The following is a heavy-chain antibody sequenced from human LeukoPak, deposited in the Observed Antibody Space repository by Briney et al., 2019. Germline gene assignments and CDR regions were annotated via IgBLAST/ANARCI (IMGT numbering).Heavy chain of an antibody. Sequence: GGSLRLSCAASGFTFSSYAMSWVRQAPGKGLEWVSAISGSGGSTYYADSVKGRFTISRDNSKNTLYLQMNSLRAEDTAVYYCAKDRLHGFRGGSSLNDAFDIGAKGKMAPV. J-gene: IGHJ3*02. CDR2: ISGSGGST. V-gene: IGHV3-23*01. CDR1: GFTFSSYA. CDR3: AKDRLHGFRGGSSLNDAFDI. D-gene: IGHD2-15*01.